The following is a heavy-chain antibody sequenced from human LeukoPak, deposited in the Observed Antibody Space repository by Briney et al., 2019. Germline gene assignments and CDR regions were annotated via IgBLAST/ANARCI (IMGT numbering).Heavy chain of an antibody. CDR1: GFTFSTYW. Sequence: GGSLRLSCAASGFTFSTYWMSWVRQAPGKGLEWVANIKEDGSEKYYVDSLKGRFTISRDNAKNSLYLQMGSLRAEDTAVYYCARRRISATVLDYWGQGTLVTVSS. V-gene: IGHV3-7*01. CDR3: ARRRISATVLDY. J-gene: IGHJ4*02. D-gene: IGHD1-26*01. CDR2: IKEDGSEK.